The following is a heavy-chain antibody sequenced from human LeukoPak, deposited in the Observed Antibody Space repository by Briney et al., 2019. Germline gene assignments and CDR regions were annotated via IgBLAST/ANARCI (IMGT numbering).Heavy chain of an antibody. CDR3: ARRATYYYGSGSYYPPTYYFDY. V-gene: IGHV4-39*07. Sequence: SETLSLTCTVSGGSISSSYYYWGWIRQPPGKGLEWIGEINHSGSTNYNPSLKSRVTISVDTSKNQFSLKLSSVTAADTAVYYCARRATYYYGSGSYYPPTYYFDYWGQGTLVTVSS. CDR2: INHSGST. D-gene: IGHD3-10*01. J-gene: IGHJ4*02. CDR1: GGSISSSYYY.